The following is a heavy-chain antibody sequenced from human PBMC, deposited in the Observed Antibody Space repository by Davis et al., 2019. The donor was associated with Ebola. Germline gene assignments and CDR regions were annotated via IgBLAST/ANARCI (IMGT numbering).Heavy chain of an antibody. CDR2: ISSTSSTI. Sequence: GGSLRLSCEASGFTFSVYSMNWVRQAPGKGLDWVAYISSTSSTIYYADSLKGRFTISRDNAKNSLYLQMNSLRDEDTAVYYCARAYGSGSYFILYGMDVWGQGTTVTVSS. CDR3: ARAYGSGSYFILYGMDV. D-gene: IGHD3-10*01. J-gene: IGHJ6*02. V-gene: IGHV3-48*02. CDR1: GFTFSVYS.